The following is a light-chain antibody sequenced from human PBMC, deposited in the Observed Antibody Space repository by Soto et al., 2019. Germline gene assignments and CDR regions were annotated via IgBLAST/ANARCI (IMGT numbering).Light chain of an antibody. CDR1: QNINTW. CDR3: QRYNTYSGT. J-gene: IGKJ2*01. V-gene: IGKV1-5*01. CDR2: DAS. Sequence: DMPITQSPSILPASVGDRVTNTCRASQNINTWWSWYQQKPGKAPQLLIFDASSLESGVPSRFGGSGSGTEFTLTVCGLQSDDFATYYCQRYNTYSGTFSQGTKLEI.